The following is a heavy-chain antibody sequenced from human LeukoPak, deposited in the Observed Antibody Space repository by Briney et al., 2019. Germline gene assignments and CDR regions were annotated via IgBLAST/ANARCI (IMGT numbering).Heavy chain of an antibody. V-gene: IGHV3-48*03. J-gene: IGHJ5*02. Sequence: GSLRLSCAASGFTFSSYEMNWVRQAPGKGLEWVSYISSSGSTIYYADSVKGRFTISRDNAKNSLYLQMNSLRAEDTAVYYCARGGGTMIVPSWFDPWGQGTLVTVSS. D-gene: IGHD3-22*01. CDR2: ISSSGSTI. CDR3: ARGGGTMIVPSWFDP. CDR1: GFTFSSYE.